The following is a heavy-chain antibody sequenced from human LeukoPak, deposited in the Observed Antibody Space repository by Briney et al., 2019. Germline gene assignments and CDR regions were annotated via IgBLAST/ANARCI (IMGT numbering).Heavy chain of an antibody. Sequence: GGSLRLSCAASGFTFSSFWMAWVRQAPGKGLEWVANIKQDGSIQYYGDSVKGRFTISRDNSKNTLYLQMNSLRAEDTAVYYCAKLSGSYYAVLWGQGTLVTVSS. J-gene: IGHJ4*02. CDR2: IKQDGSIQ. D-gene: IGHD1-26*01. V-gene: IGHV3-7*01. CDR3: AKLSGSYYAVL. CDR1: GFTFSSFW.